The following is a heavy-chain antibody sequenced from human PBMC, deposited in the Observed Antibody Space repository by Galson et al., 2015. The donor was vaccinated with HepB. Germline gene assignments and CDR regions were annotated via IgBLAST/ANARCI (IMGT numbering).Heavy chain of an antibody. CDR3: ARVDPSFVGFYGAGSYLGY. Sequence: SLRLSCAASGFTFSDHYMDWVRQAPGKGLEWLGRIRNKGNSYTTTYAASVKGRFTISRDDSTNSLYLQMNSLKVEDTALYYCARVDPSFVGFYGAGSYLGYWGQGTLVTVSS. J-gene: IGHJ4*02. V-gene: IGHV3-72*01. D-gene: IGHD3-10*01. CDR2: IRNKGNSYTT. CDR1: GFTFSDHY.